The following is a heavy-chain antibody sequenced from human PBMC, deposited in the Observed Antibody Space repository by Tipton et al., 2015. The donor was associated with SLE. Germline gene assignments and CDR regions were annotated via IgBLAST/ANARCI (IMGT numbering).Heavy chain of an antibody. Sequence: TLSLTCTVSGGSISSHYWSWSRQPPGKGLEWIGYIYYSGSTNYNPSLKSRVTISVDTSKNQFSLKLSSVTAADTAVYYCARGIDAFDIWGQGTMVTVSS. CDR2: IYYSGST. CDR3: ARGIDAFDI. CDR1: GGSISSHY. J-gene: IGHJ3*02. V-gene: IGHV4-59*11.